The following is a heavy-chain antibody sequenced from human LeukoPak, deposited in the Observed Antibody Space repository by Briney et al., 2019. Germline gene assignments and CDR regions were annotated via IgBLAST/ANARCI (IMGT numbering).Heavy chain of an antibody. CDR1: GFTFSDYI. CDR2: ISSSSSTI. Sequence: GGSLRLSCAASGFTFSDYIMNWVRQAPGKGLEWVSYISSSSSTIYYADSVKGRFTISRDNAKNSLYLQMNSLRAEDTAVYYCARELDCSGGSCYSEFDYWGQGTLVTVSS. V-gene: IGHV3-48*01. J-gene: IGHJ4*02. CDR3: ARELDCSGGSCYSEFDY. D-gene: IGHD2-15*01.